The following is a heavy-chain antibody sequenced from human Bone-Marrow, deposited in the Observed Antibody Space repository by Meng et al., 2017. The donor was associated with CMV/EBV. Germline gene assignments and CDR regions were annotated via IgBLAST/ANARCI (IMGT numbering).Heavy chain of an antibody. CDR1: GASISTNNW. CDR3: ARVLGGCSFSSCSFAP. J-gene: IGHJ5*02. Sequence: SETLSLTCTVSGASISTNNWWTWVRQTVGKGLEWIGEVHNSGTTSYNPSLQSRVTISLDRSRNQFFLNLNSVTAADTGVYYCARVLGGCSFSSCSFAPWGQGTLVTVSS. CDR2: VHNSGTT. V-gene: IGHV4-4*02. D-gene: IGHD2-15*01.